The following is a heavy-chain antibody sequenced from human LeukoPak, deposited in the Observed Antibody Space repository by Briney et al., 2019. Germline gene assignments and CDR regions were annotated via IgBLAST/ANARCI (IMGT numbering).Heavy chain of an antibody. V-gene: IGHV3-23*01. CDR1: GFTFSSYA. J-gene: IGHJ4*02. CDR3: AKGGSYLTDYFDY. Sequence: PGGSLRLSCTASGFTFSSYAMSWVRQAPGKGLEWVSAISGSGGSTYYADSVKGRFTISRDNSKNTLYLQMNSLRAEDTAVYYCAKGGSYLTDYFDYWGQGTLVTVSS. CDR2: ISGSGGST. D-gene: IGHD1-26*01.